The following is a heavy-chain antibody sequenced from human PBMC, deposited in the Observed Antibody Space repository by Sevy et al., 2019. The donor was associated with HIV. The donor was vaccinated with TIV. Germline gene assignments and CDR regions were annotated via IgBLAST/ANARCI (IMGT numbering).Heavy chain of an antibody. J-gene: IGHJ6*02. V-gene: IGHV3-30*02. D-gene: IGHD2-2*01. CDR3: GKVLHIVVVPAAIDYYYGMDV. CDR2: IRFDGTIQ. CDR1: GFTFSTYG. Sequence: GGSLRLSCAASGFTFSTYGMHWVRQAPGKGLEWVAFIRFDGTIQYYTDSVKGRLTISRDNSKNTLHLQMNSLRAEDTAVYFCGKVLHIVVVPAAIDYYYGMDVWGQGATVTVSS.